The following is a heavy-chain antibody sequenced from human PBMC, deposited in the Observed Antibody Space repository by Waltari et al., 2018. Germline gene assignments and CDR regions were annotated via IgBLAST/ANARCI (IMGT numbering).Heavy chain of an antibody. CDR2: ISGSGGST. CDR3: ASPLAAGVY. J-gene: IGHJ4*02. Sequence: EVQLLESGGGLVQRGGSLRFSCAASGFTFSSYAMSWVRQAPGEGLEWVAAISGSGGSTYYADSVKGRFTISRDNSKNTLYLQMNSLRAEDTAVYYCASPLAAGVYWGQGTLVTVSS. V-gene: IGHV3-23*01. CDR1: GFTFSSYA. D-gene: IGHD3-10*01.